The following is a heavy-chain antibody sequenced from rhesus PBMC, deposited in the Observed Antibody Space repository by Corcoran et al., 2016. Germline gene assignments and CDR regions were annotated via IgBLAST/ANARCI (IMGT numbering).Heavy chain of an antibody. D-gene: IGHD6-31*01. CDR2: INPNKGNK. Sequence: QVQLVQSGAEVKKPGTSVKLSCKASGYTFTSYYLNWVRQAPEKVLEWMGWINPNKGNKGYAQKFQGRVTMTRDTSTSTAYMELNSLRSEDTAVYYCARDLWRLGGFFDYWGQGVLVTVSS. CDR1: GYTFTSYY. CDR3: ARDLWRLGGFFDY. V-gene: IGHV1S9*01. J-gene: IGHJ4*01.